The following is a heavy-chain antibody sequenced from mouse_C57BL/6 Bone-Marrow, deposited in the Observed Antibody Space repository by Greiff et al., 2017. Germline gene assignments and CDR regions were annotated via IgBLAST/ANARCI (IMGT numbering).Heavy chain of an antibody. J-gene: IGHJ2*01. CDR3: TAEYPFDY. Sequence: VQLQQSGAELVRPGASVKLSCTASGFNIKDDYMHWVKQRPEQGLEWIGWIDPENGDTEYASKFQGKATITADTSSNTAYLQLSRLTSEYTAVYYCTAEYPFDYWGQGTTLTVSS. CDR1: GFNIKDDY. CDR2: IDPENGDT. V-gene: IGHV14-4*01. D-gene: IGHD2-10*02.